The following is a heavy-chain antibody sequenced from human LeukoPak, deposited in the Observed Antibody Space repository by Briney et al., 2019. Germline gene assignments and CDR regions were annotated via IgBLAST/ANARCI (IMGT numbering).Heavy chain of an antibody. Sequence: GGSLRLSCAASGFTFSSYSMNWVRQAPGKGLEWVSSISSSSSYIYYADSVKGRFTISRDNAKNSLYLQMDSLRAEDTAVYYCARDSRATYYYDSSGMGNWFDPWGQGTLVTVSS. V-gene: IGHV3-21*01. D-gene: IGHD3-22*01. CDR2: ISSSSSYI. CDR1: GFTFSSYS. CDR3: ARDSRATYYYDSSGMGNWFDP. J-gene: IGHJ5*02.